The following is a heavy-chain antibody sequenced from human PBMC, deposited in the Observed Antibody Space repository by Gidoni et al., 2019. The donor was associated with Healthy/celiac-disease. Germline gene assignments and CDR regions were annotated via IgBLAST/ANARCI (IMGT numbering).Heavy chain of an antibody. V-gene: IGHV3-9*01. D-gene: IGHD6-19*01. J-gene: IGHJ4*02. CDR3: ARQWLVGDYFDY. CDR1: GFTFDDYA. Sequence: EVQLVESGGGLVQPGRSLRLSCAASGFTFDDYAMHWVRQAPGKGLEWVSGISWNSGSIGYADSVKGRFTISRDNAKNSLYLQMNSLRAEDTALYYCARQWLVGDYFDYWGQGTLVTVSS. CDR2: ISWNSGSI.